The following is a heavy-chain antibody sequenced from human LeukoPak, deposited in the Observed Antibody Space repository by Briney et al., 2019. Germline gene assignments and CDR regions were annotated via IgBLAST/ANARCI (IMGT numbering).Heavy chain of an antibody. V-gene: IGHV3-53*01. J-gene: IGHJ4*02. CDR2: IYSGGST. D-gene: IGHD3-22*01. Sequence: PGGSLRLSCAASGFTVSSNYMSWVRQAPGKGLEWVSVIYSGGSTYYADSVKGRFTISRDNSKNTLYLQMNSLRAEDTAVYYCARDESSGYYPPSPWDDYWGQGTLVTVSS. CDR1: GFTVSSNY. CDR3: ARDESSGYYPPSPWDDY.